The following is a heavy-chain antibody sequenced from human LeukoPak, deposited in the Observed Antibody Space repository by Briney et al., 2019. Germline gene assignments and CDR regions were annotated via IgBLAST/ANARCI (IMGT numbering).Heavy chain of an antibody. Sequence: GASVKVSCKASGYTFTAYYMHWVRQAPGQGLEWMGWINPNSGDTNYAQKFQGRVTMTRDTSISTAYMELSRLRSDDTAVYYCVRELTQSGSYYGDFDYWGQGTLVTVSS. CDR1: GYTFTAYY. CDR2: INPNSGDT. V-gene: IGHV1-2*02. D-gene: IGHD1-26*01. J-gene: IGHJ4*02. CDR3: VRELTQSGSYYGDFDY.